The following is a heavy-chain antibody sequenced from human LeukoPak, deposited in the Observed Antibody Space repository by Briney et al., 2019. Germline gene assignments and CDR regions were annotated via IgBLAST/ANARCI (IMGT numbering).Heavy chain of an antibody. D-gene: IGHD2-2*01. CDR3: ARDRGYCSTTSCYAVLNWFDP. V-gene: IGHV1-2*02. Sequence: ASVKVSCKASGYTFTGYYIHWVRQAPGQGLEWMGWINPNSGATNYAQKFRGRVTMTRDTSISTAYMELSRLRSDDTAVYYCARDRGYCSTTSCYAVLNWFDPWGLGTLVTVSS. CDR1: GYTFTGYY. CDR2: INPNSGAT. J-gene: IGHJ5*02.